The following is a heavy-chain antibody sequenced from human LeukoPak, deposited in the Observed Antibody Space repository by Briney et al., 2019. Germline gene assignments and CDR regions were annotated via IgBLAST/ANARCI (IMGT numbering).Heavy chain of an antibody. CDR3: ARHYGP. D-gene: IGHD4-17*01. V-gene: IGHV4-39*01. J-gene: IGHJ5*02. Sequence: SETLSLTCTVSGGSISSYYWSWIRQPPGKGLEWIGSIYSSGSTYYNPSLKSRVTISVDTSKNQFSLKLTSVTAADTAVYYCARHYGPWGQGTLVTVSS. CDR1: GGSISSYY. CDR2: IYSSGST.